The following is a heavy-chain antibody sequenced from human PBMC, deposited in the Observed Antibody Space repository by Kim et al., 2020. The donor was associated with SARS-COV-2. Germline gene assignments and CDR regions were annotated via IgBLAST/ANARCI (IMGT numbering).Heavy chain of an antibody. V-gene: IGHV3-30*07. Sequence: VKGRLTISRDNSKNTLYLQMNSLRAEDTAVYYCARDRDYYDSSGYYLDYWGQGTLVTVSS. CDR3: ARDRDYYDSSGYYLDY. D-gene: IGHD3-22*01. J-gene: IGHJ4*02.